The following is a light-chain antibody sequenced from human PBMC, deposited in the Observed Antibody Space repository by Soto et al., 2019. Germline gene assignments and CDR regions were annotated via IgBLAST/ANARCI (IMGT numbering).Light chain of an antibody. J-gene: IGKJ5*01. CDR3: QQYGSSPLIT. CDR2: GAS. V-gene: IGKV3-20*01. Sequence: EIVLTQCPGTLSLSPGDTATLSCRASQSVSSRYLGWYQQRPGQAPRLLLYGASSRATGIPDRFSGSGSGTDFTLTISRLEPEDFAVYYCQQYGSSPLITFGQGTRLEIK. CDR1: QSVSSRY.